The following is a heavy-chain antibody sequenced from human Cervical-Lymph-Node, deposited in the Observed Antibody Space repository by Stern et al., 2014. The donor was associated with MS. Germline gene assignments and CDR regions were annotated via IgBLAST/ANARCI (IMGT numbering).Heavy chain of an antibody. D-gene: IGHD4/OR15-4a*01. J-gene: IGHJ5*02. CDR2: VSPKTGNT. V-gene: IGHV1-46*01. Sequence: VQLVESGAEVKKPGASVKVSCKASGYTFTNFYIHWVRQAPGLGLEWMGLVSPKTGNTRYAQSFEGRVTVTRDTSTTTVYMELSSLRSEDSAVYYCTLVSVVAGASDGFDPWGQGTRVTVSS. CDR1: GYTFTNFY. CDR3: TLVSVVAGASDGFDP.